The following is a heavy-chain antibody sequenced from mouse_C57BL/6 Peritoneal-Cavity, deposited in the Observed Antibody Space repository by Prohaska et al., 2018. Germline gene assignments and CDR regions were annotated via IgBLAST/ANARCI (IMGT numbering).Heavy chain of an antibody. J-gene: IGHJ3*01. CDR3: ARGEGAGFAY. CDR1: GYAFSSSW. CDR2: IYPGDGDT. Sequence: PGASVKISCKASGYAFSSSWMNWVKQRPGKGLEWIGRIYPGDGDTNYNGKFKGKATLTADKSSSTAYMQLSSLTSEDSAVYFCARGEGAGFAYWGQGTLVTVSA. V-gene: IGHV1-82*01.